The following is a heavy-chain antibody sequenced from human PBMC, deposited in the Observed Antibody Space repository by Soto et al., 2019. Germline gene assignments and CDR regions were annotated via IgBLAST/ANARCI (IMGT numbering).Heavy chain of an antibody. Sequence: QVQLVQSGAEVKKPGSSVKVSCKASGGTFSSFAINWARQAPGQGLEWMGGIIPIFGAADYAQKFQGRVTITADESTSTAYMELSSLRSEDTAVYYCASPILPTPGYYYGMDVWGQGTTVTVSS. CDR1: GGTFSSFA. J-gene: IGHJ6*02. CDR3: ASPILPTPGYYYGMDV. V-gene: IGHV1-69*12. CDR2: IIPIFGAA. D-gene: IGHD2-21*01.